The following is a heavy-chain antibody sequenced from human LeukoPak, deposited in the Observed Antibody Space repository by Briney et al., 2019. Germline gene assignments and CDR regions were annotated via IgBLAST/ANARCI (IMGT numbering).Heavy chain of an antibody. CDR1: GDRVSGSPAV. CDR3: ARGAVRGGTNFDY. CDR2: AYYRSKWVI. Sequence: SQTLSLTCAISGDRVSGSPAVWNWIRQSPSRGLEWLGRAYYRSKWVIDYALSVKGRITITPDTSKNQFSLQLNSVTAEDTAVYYCARGAVRGGTNFDYWGQGTLVTVSS. V-gene: IGHV6-1*01. D-gene: IGHD3-10*01. J-gene: IGHJ4*02.